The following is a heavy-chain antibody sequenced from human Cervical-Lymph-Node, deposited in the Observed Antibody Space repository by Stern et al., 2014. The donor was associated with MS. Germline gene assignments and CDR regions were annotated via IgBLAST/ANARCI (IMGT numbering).Heavy chain of an antibody. V-gene: IGHV3-30*18. CDR3: AKDRIPSGFRYYGMDV. D-gene: IGHD3-10*01. CDR2: ISYDGSKG. Sequence: VQLLESGGGVVQPGRSLRLSCEASGFTFSNYGMHWVRQAPGKGLEWVAVISYDGSKGYYADSVKGRFTISRDNSKNTLYLQMNSLRVEDTAVYYCAKDRIPSGFRYYGMDVWGQGTTVTVSS. CDR1: GFTFSNYG. J-gene: IGHJ6*02.